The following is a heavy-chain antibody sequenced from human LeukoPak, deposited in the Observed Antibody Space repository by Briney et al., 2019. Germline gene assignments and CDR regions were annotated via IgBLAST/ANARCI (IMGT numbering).Heavy chain of an antibody. V-gene: IGHV4-39*01. J-gene: IGHJ5*02. Sequence: PSETLSLTCSVSGGSISSPNHDWAWIRQPPGQGLEWIGSIYYSGTTYYNLSLKSRVTLSVDTSQNQFSLKLSSVTAADTAIYFCERSLGANTWVGNWFDPWGQGTLVTVSP. CDR3: ERSLGANTWVGNWFDP. CDR2: IYYSGTT. CDR1: GGSISSPNHD. D-gene: IGHD3-10*01.